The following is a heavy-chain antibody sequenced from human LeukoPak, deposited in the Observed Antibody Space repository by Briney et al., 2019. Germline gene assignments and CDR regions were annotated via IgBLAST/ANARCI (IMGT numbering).Heavy chain of an antibody. CDR1: GGSIGSYY. V-gene: IGHV4-59*01. Sequence: SETLSLTCTVSGGSIGSYYWSWIRQPPGKGLEWIGYIYYSGSTNYNPSLKSRVTISVDTSKNQFSLKLSSVTAADTAVYYCARWTLQSRYNWFDLWGQGTLVTVSS. J-gene: IGHJ5*02. D-gene: IGHD3/OR15-3a*01. CDR3: ARWTLQSRYNWFDL. CDR2: IYYSGST.